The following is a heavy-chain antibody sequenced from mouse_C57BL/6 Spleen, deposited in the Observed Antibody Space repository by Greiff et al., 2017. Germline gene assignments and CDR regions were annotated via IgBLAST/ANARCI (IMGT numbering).Heavy chain of an antibody. D-gene: IGHD1-1*01. CDR1: GFTFSDYG. CDR2: ISSGSGTI. Sequence: EVKLMESGGGLVKPGGSLKLSCAASGFTFSDYGMHWVRQAPEQGLEWVAYISSGSGTIYYADTVKGRFTISRDNATNTLFLQMTSLRSEDTAMYYCARNYYGSSYFDYWGQGTTLTVSS. V-gene: IGHV5-17*01. J-gene: IGHJ2*01. CDR3: ARNYYGSSYFDY.